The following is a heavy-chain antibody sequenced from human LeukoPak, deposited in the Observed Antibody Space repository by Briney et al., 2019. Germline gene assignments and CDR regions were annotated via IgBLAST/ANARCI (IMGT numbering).Heavy chain of an antibody. J-gene: IGHJ4*02. CDR3: TRDQTPYY. CDR2: IRSKAYGGTP. Sequence: PGGSLRLSCAASGFTFSTFAMIWVRQPPGKGLEWVGFIRSKAYGGTPEYAASVKGRFTISRDDSKSIAYLQMNSLKTEDTAVYYCTRDQTPYYWGQGTLVTVSS. CDR1: GFTFSTFA. V-gene: IGHV3-49*04.